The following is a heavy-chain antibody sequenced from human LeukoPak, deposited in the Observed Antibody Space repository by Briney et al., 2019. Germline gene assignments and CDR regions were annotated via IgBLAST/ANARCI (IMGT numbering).Heavy chain of an antibody. Sequence: GGSLRLSCAASGFTFSDYRMNWVRQAPGKGLEWISYISNDLSTIHYADSVKDRFTISRDNSKNTLFLQMNSLRAEDTAVYYCAKETYYYDSSGYPYFDYWGQGTLVTVSS. D-gene: IGHD3-22*01. CDR1: GFTFSDYR. V-gene: IGHV3-48*01. CDR2: ISNDLSTI. CDR3: AKETYYYDSSGYPYFDY. J-gene: IGHJ4*02.